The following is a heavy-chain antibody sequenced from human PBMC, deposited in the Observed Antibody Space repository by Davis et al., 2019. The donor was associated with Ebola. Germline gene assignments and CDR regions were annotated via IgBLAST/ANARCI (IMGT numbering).Heavy chain of an antibody. D-gene: IGHD3-10*01. J-gene: IGHJ4*02. CDR3: ARLSFGEVGFDY. CDR2: INPHSGGT. CDR1: ASTFTAYY. Sequence: ASLKVSCKASASTFTAYYIHWVRQPPAQGLVWMGRINPHSGGTIYAQNFQGRVTMSRDTSISTAYMELSRLISDDTAVYYCARLSFGEVGFDYWGQGTLVTVSS. V-gene: IGHV1-2*06.